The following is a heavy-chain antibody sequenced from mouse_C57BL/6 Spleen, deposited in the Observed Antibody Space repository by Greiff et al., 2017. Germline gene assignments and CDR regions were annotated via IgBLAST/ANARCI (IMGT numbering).Heavy chain of an antibody. Sequence: LVKPGASVKISCKASGYTFTDYYINWVKQRPEQGLEWNGKIGPGSGSTYYNEKFKGKATLTADKSSSTAYMQLSSLTSEDSAVYFCAREDHYDYEFAYWGQGTLVTVSA. CDR2: IGPGSGST. V-gene: IGHV1-77*01. CDR3: AREDHYDYEFAY. J-gene: IGHJ3*01. D-gene: IGHD2-4*01. CDR1: GYTFTDYY.